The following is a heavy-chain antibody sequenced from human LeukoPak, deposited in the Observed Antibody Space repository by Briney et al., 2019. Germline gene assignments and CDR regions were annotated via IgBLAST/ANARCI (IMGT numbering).Heavy chain of an antibody. CDR2: ISSSSSYI. J-gene: IGHJ4*02. V-gene: IGHV3-21*01. CDR3: ARDSPDYYDSSGYYNYFDY. CDR1: GFTFSSYS. D-gene: IGHD3-22*01. Sequence: PGGSLRLSCAASGFTFSSYSMNWVRQAPGKGLEWVSSISSSSSYIYYADSVKGRFTISRDNAKNSLYLQMNSLRAEDTAVYYCARDSPDYYDSSGYYNYFDYWGQGTLVTVSS.